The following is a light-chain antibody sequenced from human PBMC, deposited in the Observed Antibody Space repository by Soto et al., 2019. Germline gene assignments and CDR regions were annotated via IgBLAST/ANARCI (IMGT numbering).Light chain of an antibody. V-gene: IGKV3D-15*01. CDR3: QQFRNWPWT. Sequence: EIVLTQSPGTLSVSPGDRVTLSCRASQSISINLAWYQHKPGQAPRLLIHGASTRATGVPARISGSGSGTEFTLTISSLQFEDFAVYYCQQFRNWPWTFGQGTKVDNK. CDR1: QSISIN. CDR2: GAS. J-gene: IGKJ1*01.